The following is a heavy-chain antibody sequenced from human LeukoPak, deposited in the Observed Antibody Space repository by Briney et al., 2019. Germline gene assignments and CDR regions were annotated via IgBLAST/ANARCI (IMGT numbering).Heavy chain of an antibody. CDR2: ISGSGGST. Sequence: GESLRLSCAASGFTFSSYAMSWVRQAPGKGLEWVSAISGSGGSTYYADSVKGRFTISRDNSKNTLYLQMNSLRAEDTAVYYCAKEGYYYDSSGYDAFDIWGQGTMVTVSS. V-gene: IGHV3-23*01. J-gene: IGHJ3*02. CDR1: GFTFSSYA. CDR3: AKEGYYYDSSGYDAFDI. D-gene: IGHD3-22*01.